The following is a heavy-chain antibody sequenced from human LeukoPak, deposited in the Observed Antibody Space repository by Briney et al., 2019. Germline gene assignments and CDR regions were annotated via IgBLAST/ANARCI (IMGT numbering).Heavy chain of an antibody. V-gene: IGHV5-51*01. J-gene: IGHJ3*02. D-gene: IGHD6-6*01. Sequence: GESLKISCKGSGYSFTSYWIGRVRQMPGKGLAWMGIIYPGDADTRYSPSFQGQVTISADNSISTAYLQWSSLKASDTAMYYCARREYGDVFDIWGQGTMVSVSS. CDR2: IYPGDADT. CDR3: ARREYGDVFDI. CDR1: GYSFTSYW.